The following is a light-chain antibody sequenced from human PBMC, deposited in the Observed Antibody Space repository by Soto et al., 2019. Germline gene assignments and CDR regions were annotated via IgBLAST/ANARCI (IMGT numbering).Light chain of an antibody. Sequence: QSALTQPPSVSGSPGQSVTISCTGTSSDVGSYNRVSWYQQPPGTAHKLMIYEVSNRPSGVPDRFSGSKSGNTASLTISGLQAEDEADYYCSSYTSSSIVFGGGTKLTVL. CDR3: SSYTSSSIV. CDR2: EVS. V-gene: IGLV2-18*02. CDR1: SSDVGSYNR. J-gene: IGLJ2*01.